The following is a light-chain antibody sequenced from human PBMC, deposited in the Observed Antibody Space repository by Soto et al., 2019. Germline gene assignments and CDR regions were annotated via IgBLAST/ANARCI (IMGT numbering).Light chain of an antibody. CDR1: QDISNY. Sequence: DIHMTQSPSSLSASVGDRVTITCRASQDISNYLAWYHQKPGKFPKLLIYAATTLQSGVPSRFSGSGSGTDFTLTISSLQPEDGATYYCQKYNSAPLTFGGGTKVEIK. J-gene: IGKJ4*01. V-gene: IGKV1-27*01. CDR2: AAT. CDR3: QKYNSAPLT.